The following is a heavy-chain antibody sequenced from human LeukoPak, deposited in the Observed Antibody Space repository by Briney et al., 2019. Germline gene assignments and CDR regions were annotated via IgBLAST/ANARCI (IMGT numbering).Heavy chain of an antibody. CDR1: GFTFSSHT. V-gene: IGHV3-21*01. CDR3: ARDGKLERLGYYYGMDV. Sequence: GGSLRLSCVASGFTFSSHTMNWIRQAPGKGLEWVSSISSSSSYIYYADSVKGRFTISRDNAKNSLYLQMNSLRAEDTAVYYCARDGKLERLGYYYGMDVWGQGTTVTVSS. CDR2: ISSSSSYI. J-gene: IGHJ6*02. D-gene: IGHD1-1*01.